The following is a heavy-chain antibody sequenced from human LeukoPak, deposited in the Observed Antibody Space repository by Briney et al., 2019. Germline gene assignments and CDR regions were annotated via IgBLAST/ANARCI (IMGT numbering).Heavy chain of an antibody. V-gene: IGHV3-7*01. D-gene: IGHD3-16*01. Sequence: GGSLRLSCAASGFTFTTYWMTWVRQAPGKGLEWVANIKQDGSDKYYVDSVKGRFTISRDNARKSVYLQMNSLRAEDTAVYYCARGAHGGFDYWGQGTLVTVSS. CDR2: IKQDGSDK. CDR1: GFTFTTYW. J-gene: IGHJ4*02. CDR3: ARGAHGGFDY.